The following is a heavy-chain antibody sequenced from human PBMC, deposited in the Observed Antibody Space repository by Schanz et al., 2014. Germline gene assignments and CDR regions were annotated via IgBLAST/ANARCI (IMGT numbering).Heavy chain of an antibody. V-gene: IGHV3-74*01. Sequence: EVQLVESGGGLVQPGGSLRLSCAASGFSFSNYWMHWVRQGPGSGLVWVSHINNAGSDTTDEDSVKGRSKISRDNTRNTLYXXMXXXXXEDTAVYYCARGAGGLSTWGQGTPVSVSS. CDR3: ARGAGGLST. J-gene: IGHJ5*02. CDR1: GFSFSNYW. D-gene: IGHD3-16*01. CDR2: INNAGSDT.